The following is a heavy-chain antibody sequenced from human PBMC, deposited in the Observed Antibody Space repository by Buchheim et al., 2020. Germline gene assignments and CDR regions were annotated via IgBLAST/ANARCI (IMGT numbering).Heavy chain of an antibody. Sequence: QVQLVESGGGVVQPGRSLRLSCAASGFTFSSYAMHWVRQAPGKGLEWVAVISYDGSNKYYADSVKGRFTISRDNSKNTLYLQMNSLRAEDTAVYYCARERIAARNYYYYGMDVWGQGTT. D-gene: IGHD6-6*01. CDR1: GFTFSSYA. CDR3: ARERIAARNYYYYGMDV. V-gene: IGHV3-30-3*01. J-gene: IGHJ6*02. CDR2: ISYDGSNK.